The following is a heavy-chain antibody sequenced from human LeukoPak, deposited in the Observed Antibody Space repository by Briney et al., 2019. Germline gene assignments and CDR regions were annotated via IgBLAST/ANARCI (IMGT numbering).Heavy chain of an antibody. J-gene: IGHJ4*02. D-gene: IGHD3-10*01. V-gene: IGHV3-21*01. CDR2: ISSSSSYI. CDR1: GFTFSSYS. Sequence: PGGSLRLSCAASGFTFSSYSMNWVRQAPGKGLEWVSSISSSSSYIYYADSVKGRFTISRDNAKNSLYLQMNSLRAEDTAVYYCASAIDYYGSGAVGDFDYWGQGTLVTASS. CDR3: ASAIDYYGSGAVGDFDY.